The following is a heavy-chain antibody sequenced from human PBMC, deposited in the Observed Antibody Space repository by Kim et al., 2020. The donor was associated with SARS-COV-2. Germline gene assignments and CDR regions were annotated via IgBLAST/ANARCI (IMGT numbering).Heavy chain of an antibody. J-gene: IGHJ4*02. CDR3: ARQVDYYDSSGYYFDY. V-gene: IGHV4-39*01. D-gene: IGHD3-22*01. Sequence: SLKGRVSIAVDTSKSQVSLKLSSVTAADTAVYYCARQVDYYDSSGYYFDYWGQGTLVTVSS.